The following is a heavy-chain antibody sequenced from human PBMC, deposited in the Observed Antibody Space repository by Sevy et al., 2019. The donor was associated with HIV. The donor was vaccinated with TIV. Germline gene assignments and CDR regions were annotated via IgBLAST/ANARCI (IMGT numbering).Heavy chain of an antibody. V-gene: IGHV3-21*01. J-gene: IGHJ5*02. Sequence: GGSLRLSCAASGFTFSSYSMNWVRQAPGKGLEWVSSISSSSSYIYYADSVKGRFTISRENAKNSLYLQMNSLRAEDTAVYYCACYGSGSYYKGWFDPWGQGTLVTVSS. CDR3: ACYGSGSYYKGWFDP. CDR2: ISSSSSYI. CDR1: GFTFSSYS. D-gene: IGHD3-10*01.